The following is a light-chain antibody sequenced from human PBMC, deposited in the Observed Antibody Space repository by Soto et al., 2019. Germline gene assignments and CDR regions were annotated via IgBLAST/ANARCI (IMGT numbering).Light chain of an antibody. CDR3: QQYDGRLS. J-gene: IGKJ4*02. CDR2: WAS. Sequence: DIVMTQSPDSLAVSLGERATIKCRSSQSVLYSSNNKNYLAWYQQKPGQPPKLLIYWASTRASGVPDRFSGRGSAADLNLTVSSRQDEGVAVYDFQQYDGRLSCDEGTKVDIK. V-gene: IGKV4-1*01. CDR1: QSVLYSSNNKNY.